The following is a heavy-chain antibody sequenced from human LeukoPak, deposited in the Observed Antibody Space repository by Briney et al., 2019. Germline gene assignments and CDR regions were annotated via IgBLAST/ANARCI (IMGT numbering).Heavy chain of an antibody. J-gene: IGHJ4*02. Sequence: SETLSLTCAVYGGSFSGYYWSWIRQPPGKGLEWIGEINHSGSTNYNPSLKSRVTISVDTSKSQFSLKLSSVTAADTAVYYCARGRITMIHWGQGTLVTVSS. V-gene: IGHV4-34*01. CDR2: INHSGST. CDR3: ARGRITMIH. D-gene: IGHD3-22*01. CDR1: GGSFSGYY.